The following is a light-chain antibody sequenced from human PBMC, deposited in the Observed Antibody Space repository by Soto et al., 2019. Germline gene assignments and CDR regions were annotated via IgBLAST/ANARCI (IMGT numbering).Light chain of an antibody. CDR1: QSISRY. J-gene: IGKJ2*01. CDR3: QQSSITPYT. V-gene: IGKV1-39*01. CDR2: GAY. Sequence: DIQMTQSPSSLSASVGDRVTITCRASQSISRYLNWYQQKPGKAPKLLIQGAYPLQSGAPSRFSGHGSWTNFTLTISSLQPEDSANYYGQQSSITPYTFGQGNKLELK.